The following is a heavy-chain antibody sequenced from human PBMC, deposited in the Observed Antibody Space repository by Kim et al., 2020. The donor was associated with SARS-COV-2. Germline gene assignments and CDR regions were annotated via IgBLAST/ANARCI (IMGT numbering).Heavy chain of an antibody. J-gene: IGHJ6*02. CDR2: ISSSSSYI. CDR1: GFTFSSYS. CDR3: ARAYSPAIAGAGTAVGMDV. D-gene: IGHD6-13*01. V-gene: IGHV3-21*01. Sequence: GGSLRLSCAASGFTFSSYSMNWVRQAPGKGLEWVSSISSSSSYIYYADSVKGRFTISRDNAKNSLYLQMNSLRAEDTAVYYCARAYSPAIAGAGTAVGMDVWGQGTTVTVSS.